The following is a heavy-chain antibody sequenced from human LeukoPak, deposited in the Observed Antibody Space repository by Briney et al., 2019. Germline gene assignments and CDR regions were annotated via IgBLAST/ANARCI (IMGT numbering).Heavy chain of an antibody. CDR1: GGSFSGYY. J-gene: IGHJ4*02. CDR2: INHSGST. Sequence: PSETLSLTCAVYGGSFSGYYWRWIRQPPGKGLEWIGEINHSGSTNYNPSLKSRVTISVDTSKNQFSLKLSSVTAADTAVYYCARSTDLHSSSWPYWGQGTLVTVSS. V-gene: IGHV4-34*01. D-gene: IGHD6-13*01. CDR3: ARSTDLHSSSWPY.